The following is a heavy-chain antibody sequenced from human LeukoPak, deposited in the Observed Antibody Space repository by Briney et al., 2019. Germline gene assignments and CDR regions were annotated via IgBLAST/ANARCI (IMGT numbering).Heavy chain of an antibody. J-gene: IGHJ4*02. CDR2: ISAYNGNT. V-gene: IGHV1-18*04. Sequence: ASVKASCKASGYTFTSYGISWVRQAPGQGLEWMGWISAYNGNTNYAQKLQGRVTMTTDTSTSTAYMELRSLRSDDTAVYYCARAYGRSSTSWKFDYWGQGTLVTVSS. D-gene: IGHD2-2*01. CDR1: GYTFTSYG. CDR3: ARAYGRSSTSWKFDY.